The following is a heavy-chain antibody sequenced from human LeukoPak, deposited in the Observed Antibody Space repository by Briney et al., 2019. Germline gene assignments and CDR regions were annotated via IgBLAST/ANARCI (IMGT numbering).Heavy chain of an antibody. CDR3: ARDSMIVVEPSALDI. Sequence: ASVKVSCKASGYTFTSYYMHWVRQAPGQGLEWMGIINPSGGGTSYAQKFQGRVTMTRDTSTSTVYMELSSLRSEDTAVYYCARDSMIVVEPSALDIWGQGTMVTVSS. D-gene: IGHD3-22*01. CDR2: INPSGGGT. CDR1: GYTFTSYY. J-gene: IGHJ3*02. V-gene: IGHV1-46*01.